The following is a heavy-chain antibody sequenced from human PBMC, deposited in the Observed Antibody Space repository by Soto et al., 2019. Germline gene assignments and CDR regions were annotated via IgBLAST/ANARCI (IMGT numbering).Heavy chain of an antibody. Sequence: QVQLQESGPGLVKPSQTLSLTCTVSGGSISSVGYYWSWIRQHPGKGLEWIGYIYYSGSTYYHPSLKSGVTKTVDTSKNQFSLKLSSVTAADTAVYYCASDYDFWSGYYSAWGQGTLVTVSS. V-gene: IGHV4-31*03. CDR3: ASDYDFWSGYYSA. D-gene: IGHD3-3*01. CDR2: IYYSGST. CDR1: GGSISSVGYY. J-gene: IGHJ5*02.